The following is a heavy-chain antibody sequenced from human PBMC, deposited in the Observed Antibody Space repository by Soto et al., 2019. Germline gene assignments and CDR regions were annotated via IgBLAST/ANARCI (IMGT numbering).Heavy chain of an antibody. J-gene: IGHJ4*02. CDR1: GLSLNTTAVG. CDR2: IYWNDAK. D-gene: IGHD6-19*01. V-gene: IGHV2-5*01. Sequence: SGPTLVNPTQTLTLTCTLSGLSLNTTAVGVGWVRQPPGKALEWLAVIYWNDAKRYSPSLKSRLTLTKDTSKNQVVLTMTNMDPVDTATYYCEHWSYSTGWSDYWGQGALVTVSS. CDR3: EHWSYSTGWSDY.